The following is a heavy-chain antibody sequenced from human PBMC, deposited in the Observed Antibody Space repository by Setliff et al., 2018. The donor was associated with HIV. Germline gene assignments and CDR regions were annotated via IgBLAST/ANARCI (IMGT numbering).Heavy chain of an antibody. CDR1: GGSMSPYY. CDR3: ARHVGISIGGTRGDFDC. CDR2: IFSSGST. D-gene: IGHD6-13*01. Sequence: SETLSLTCTVSGGSMSPYYWSWIRQPPGKGLEWIGYIFSSGSTNYNSSLKSRVTISVDTSKNQFSLRLSSVTAADTAMYYCARHVGISIGGTRGDFDCWGQGTLVTVSS. J-gene: IGHJ4*02. V-gene: IGHV4-4*09.